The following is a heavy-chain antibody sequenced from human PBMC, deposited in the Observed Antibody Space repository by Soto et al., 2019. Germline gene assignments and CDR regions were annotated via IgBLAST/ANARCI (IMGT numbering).Heavy chain of an antibody. CDR3: ARGVGGNLVYFDY. CDR2: IYPGDSNT. J-gene: IGHJ4*02. Sequence: XESLTISRKGSGYRLTSYWIALVGQMSGKGLEWMGIIYPGDSNTIYSPSFQGQVTISADKSISTAYLQWSSLKASDTAMYYCARGVGGNLVYFDYWGQGALVTVSS. V-gene: IGHV5-51*01. CDR1: GYRLTSYW. D-gene: IGHD2-15*01.